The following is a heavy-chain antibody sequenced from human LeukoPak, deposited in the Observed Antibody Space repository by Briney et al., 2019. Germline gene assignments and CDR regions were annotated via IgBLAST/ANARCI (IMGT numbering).Heavy chain of an antibody. CDR3: ARGKTTKNLAAAGH. Sequence: PGGSLRLSCAASGFTFSSYAMSWVRQAPGKGLEWVSAISGSGGSTYYADSVKGRFTISRDNAKNSLYLQMNSLRAEDTAVYYCARGKTTKNLAAAGHWGQGTLVTVSS. CDR1: GFTFSSYA. CDR2: ISGSGGST. D-gene: IGHD6-13*01. V-gene: IGHV3-23*01. J-gene: IGHJ4*02.